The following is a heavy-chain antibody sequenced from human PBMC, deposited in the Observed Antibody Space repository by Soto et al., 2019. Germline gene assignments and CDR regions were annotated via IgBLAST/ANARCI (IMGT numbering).Heavy chain of an antibody. CDR3: ARERLNTGWYGFDH. J-gene: IGHJ4*02. D-gene: IGHD6-19*01. Sequence: QIQLVQSGTEVKRSGASVKVSCKTSGYTFSNYDFSWVRQAPGQGLEWMGWVSNKNGVTNYAEKFRDRVTMTTDIATNTIYMELRSLRSDDTAVYFCARERLNTGWYGFDHWGQGTQVTVSS. CDR1: GYTFSNYD. CDR2: VSNKNGVT. V-gene: IGHV1-18*04.